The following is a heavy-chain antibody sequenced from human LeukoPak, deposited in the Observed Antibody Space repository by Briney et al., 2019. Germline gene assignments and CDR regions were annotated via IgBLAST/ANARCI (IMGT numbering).Heavy chain of an antibody. CDR1: GYTFTSYD. D-gene: IGHD6-13*01. CDR2: MNPNSGNT. J-gene: IGHJ4*02. CDR3: ASPTSRIAAAGIFDY. Sequence: ASVKVSCKASGYTFTSYDINWVRQATGQGLEWMGWMNPNSGNTGYAQKFQGRVTMTRNTSISTAYMELSSLRSEDMAVYYCASPTSRIAAAGIFDYWGKGTLVTVSS. V-gene: IGHV1-8*01.